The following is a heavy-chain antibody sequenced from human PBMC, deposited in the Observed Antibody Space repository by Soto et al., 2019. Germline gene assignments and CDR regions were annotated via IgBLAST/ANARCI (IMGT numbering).Heavy chain of an antibody. Sequence: RSVRLSCAPSGFTVSRYGMSWVRQDTGKGLEWVSAISGSGGSTYYADSVKGRFTISRDNSKNTLYLQMNSLRAEDTAVYYCAKTCNIAVAASDSDFLGQGTLVTVAS. CDR3: AKTCNIAVAASDSDF. J-gene: IGHJ4*02. CDR2: ISGSGGST. D-gene: IGHD6-19*01. CDR1: GFTVSRYG. V-gene: IGHV3-23*01.